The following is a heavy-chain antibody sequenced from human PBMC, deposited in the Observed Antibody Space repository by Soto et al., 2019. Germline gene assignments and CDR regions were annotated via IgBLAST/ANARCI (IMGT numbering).Heavy chain of an antibody. CDR1: GGTFSSYT. CDR3: ARDRSELEVCFDP. V-gene: IGHV1-69*04. D-gene: IGHD6-6*01. CDR2: IIPILGIA. J-gene: IGHJ5*02. Sequence: GASVKVSCKASGGTFSSYTISWVRQAPGQGLEWMGRIIPILGIANYAQKFQGRVTITADKSTSTAYMELSSLRSEDTAVYYCARDRSELEVCFDPWGQGTLVTVSS.